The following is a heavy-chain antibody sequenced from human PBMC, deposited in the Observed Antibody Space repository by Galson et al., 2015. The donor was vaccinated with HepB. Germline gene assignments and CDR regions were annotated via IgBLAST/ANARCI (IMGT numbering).Heavy chain of an antibody. D-gene: IGHD6-19*01. Sequence: SVKVSCKASGYTFTSYAMHWVRQAPGQRLGWMGWINAGNGNTKYSQKFQGRVTITRDTSASTAYMELSSLRSEDTAVYYCARDPLLYSSGWYGDAFDIWGQGTMVTVSS. V-gene: IGHV1-3*01. J-gene: IGHJ3*02. CDR3: ARDPLLYSSGWYGDAFDI. CDR2: INAGNGNT. CDR1: GYTFTSYA.